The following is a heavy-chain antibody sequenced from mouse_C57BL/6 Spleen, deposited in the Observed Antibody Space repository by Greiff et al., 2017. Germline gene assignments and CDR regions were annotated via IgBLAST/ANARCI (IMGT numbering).Heavy chain of an antibody. J-gene: IGHJ1*03. V-gene: IGHV5-17*01. Sequence: EVQLVESGGGLVKPGGSLKLSCAASGFTFSDYGMHWVRQAPEKGLAWVAYISSGSSTIYYADTVKGRFTITRDNAKNTLFLQMTSLRSEDTAMYYCARPGITTVVDWYFDVWGTGTTVTVSS. CDR2: ISSGSSTI. CDR3: ARPGITTVVDWYFDV. D-gene: IGHD1-1*01. CDR1: GFTFSDYG.